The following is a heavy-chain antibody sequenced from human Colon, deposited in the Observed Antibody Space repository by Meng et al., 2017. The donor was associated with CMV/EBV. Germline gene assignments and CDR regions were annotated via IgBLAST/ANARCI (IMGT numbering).Heavy chain of an antibody. CDR1: KGTFTSYP. Sequence: QVQVERSGAEGNKPESSVKVPCKASKGTFTSYPISCVLQGPGQGFECVGGIITISGTTDYAQKFQGRVTITADESTSTAYMKLSNLRSEDTAIYYCARVICGGDCYLDYWGRGTLVTVSS. CDR3: ARVICGGDCYLDY. V-gene: IGHV1-69*12. J-gene: IGHJ4*02. CDR2: IITISGTT. D-gene: IGHD2-21*02.